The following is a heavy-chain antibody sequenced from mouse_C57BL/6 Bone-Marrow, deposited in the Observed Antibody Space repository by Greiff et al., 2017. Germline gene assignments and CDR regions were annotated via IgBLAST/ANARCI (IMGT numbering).Heavy chain of an antibody. D-gene: IGHD1-1*01. V-gene: IGHV5-6*02. J-gene: IGHJ2*01. Sequence: DVKLVESGGDLVKPGGSLTLSCAASGFTFSSYGMSWVRQTPDKRLEWVATISSGGSYTYYPDSVKGRFTISRDNAKNTLYLQMSSLKSEDTAMYYCARPGSSYYFDYWGQGTTLTVSS. CDR1: GFTFSSYG. CDR3: ARPGSSYYFDY. CDR2: ISSGGSYT.